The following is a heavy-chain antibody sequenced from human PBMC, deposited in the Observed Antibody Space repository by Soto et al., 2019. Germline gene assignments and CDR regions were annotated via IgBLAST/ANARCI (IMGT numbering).Heavy chain of an antibody. CDR3: ARDQLFLPAGAGSRPYGMDV. Sequence: SETLSLTCAVSGYSISSGYYCGWIRQPPGKGLEWIGSIYHSGSTYYTPSLKSRVTISVDTSKNQFSLKLNSVTAADTAVYYCARDQLFLPAGAGSRPYGMDVWGQGTRVTVSS. J-gene: IGHJ6*02. CDR2: IYHSGST. V-gene: IGHV4-38-2*02. CDR1: GYSISSGYY. D-gene: IGHD1-26*01.